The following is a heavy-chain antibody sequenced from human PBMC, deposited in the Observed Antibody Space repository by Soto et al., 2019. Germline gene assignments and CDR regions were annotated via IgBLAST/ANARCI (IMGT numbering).Heavy chain of an antibody. J-gene: IGHJ4*02. Sequence: SETLSLTXAVEGGSFSGYYWSWIRQSPGKGLEWIGEINESGSTKYNVNLKSRVSASVDRSKSQFSLKLTSVTAADTAVYYCARDLDGSGSYYTDYWGPGTLVTVSS. D-gene: IGHD3-10*01. CDR2: INESGST. V-gene: IGHV4-34*01. CDR3: ARDLDGSGSYYTDY. CDR1: GGSFSGYY.